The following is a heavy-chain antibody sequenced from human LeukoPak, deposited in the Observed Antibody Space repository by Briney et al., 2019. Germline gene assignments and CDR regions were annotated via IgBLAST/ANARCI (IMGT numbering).Heavy chain of an antibody. CDR3: AKEGDISSSWYLSNYFDY. J-gene: IGHJ4*02. Sequence: GGSLRLSCGASGFSLSDFGIHWVRQAPGKGVGWVAVIWHDGSFKHFADSVKGRFTISRDNSKNMVYLQMDSLRAEDTAVYYCAKEGDISSSWYLSNYFDYWGQGTLVTVSS. CDR1: GFSLSDFG. D-gene: IGHD6-13*01. CDR2: IWHDGSFK. V-gene: IGHV3-33*03.